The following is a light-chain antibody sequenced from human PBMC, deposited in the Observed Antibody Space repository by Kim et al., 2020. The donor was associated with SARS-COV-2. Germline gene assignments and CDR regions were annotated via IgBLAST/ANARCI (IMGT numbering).Light chain of an antibody. Sequence: EIVMTQSPGTLSVSPGERGTLSCRASQSVDRNLVWYQHKPGQAPRLLIYDASTRATGVPARFSASGSGTEFTLTISSLQSEDSAIYYCQQYSDWPMFTFGQGTKLEI. V-gene: IGKV3-15*01. CDR3: QQYSDWPMFT. CDR2: DAS. J-gene: IGKJ2*01. CDR1: QSVDRN.